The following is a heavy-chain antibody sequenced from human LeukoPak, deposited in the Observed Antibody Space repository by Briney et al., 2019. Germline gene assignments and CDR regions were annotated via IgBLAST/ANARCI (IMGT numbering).Heavy chain of an antibody. CDR2: ISSSSSYI. CDR3: ARDRREYSRYCFDP. J-gene: IGHJ5*02. CDR1: GFTFSSYS. D-gene: IGHD6-6*01. Sequence: GGSLRLSCAASGFTFSSYSMNWVRQAPGKGLEWVSSISSSSSYIYYADSVKGRFTISRDNAKNSLYLQMNSLRAEDTAVYYCARDRREYSRYCFDPWGQGTLVTVSS. V-gene: IGHV3-21*01.